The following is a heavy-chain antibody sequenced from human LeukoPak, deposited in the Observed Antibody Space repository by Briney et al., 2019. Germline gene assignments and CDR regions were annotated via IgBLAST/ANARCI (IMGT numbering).Heavy chain of an antibody. J-gene: IGHJ6*03. Sequence: SETLSLTCTVSGGSISSYYWSWIRQPPGKGLEWVGDIYYSGSTNYNPSLKSRVTISVDTSKNKFSLKLSSVTAADTAVYYCARRVATAPYYYYYYMDVWGKGTTVTISS. CDR1: GGSISSYY. CDR3: ARRVATAPYYYYYYMDV. V-gene: IGHV4-59*08. CDR2: IYYSGST. D-gene: IGHD5-12*01.